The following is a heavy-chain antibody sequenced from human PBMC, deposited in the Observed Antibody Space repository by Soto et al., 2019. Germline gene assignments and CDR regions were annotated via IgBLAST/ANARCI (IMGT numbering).Heavy chain of an antibody. J-gene: IGHJ6*02. CDR3: ARDNPTIPTNYLYHYYGMDV. V-gene: IGHV1-69*01. CDR1: GHTFSTFG. CDR2: IIPIFGTS. D-gene: IGHD4-4*01. Sequence: QVKLVQSGPEVKKPGSSVKVSCTASGHTFSTFGINWVRQAPGQGLEWMGGIIPIFGTSNYEQKFQGRVTITADESSNTAYMELSSLTSDDTAVYYCARDNPTIPTNYLYHYYGMDVWGQGTTVTVSS.